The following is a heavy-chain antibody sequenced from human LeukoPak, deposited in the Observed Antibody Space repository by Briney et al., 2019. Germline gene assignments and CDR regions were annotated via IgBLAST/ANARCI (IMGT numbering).Heavy chain of an antibody. D-gene: IGHD3-10*01. J-gene: IGHJ4*02. CDR3: TTDGTYYYGSGSYYYDY. CDR2: IKSKTDGGTT. Sequence: GGSLRLSCAASGFTFSNAWMSWVRQAPGKGLEWVGRIKSKTDGGTTDYAAPVKGRFTISRDDSKNTLYLQMNSLKTEDTAVYYCTTDGTYYYGSGSYYYDYWGREPWSPSPQ. CDR1: GFTFSNAW. V-gene: IGHV3-15*01.